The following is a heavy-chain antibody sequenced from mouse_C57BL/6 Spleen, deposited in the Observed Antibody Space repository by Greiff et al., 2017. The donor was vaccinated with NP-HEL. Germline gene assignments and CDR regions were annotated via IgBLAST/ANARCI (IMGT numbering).Heavy chain of an antibody. D-gene: IGHD2-4*01. Sequence: QVQLQQPGAELVKPGASVKLSCKASGYTFTSYWMHWVKQRPGQGLEWIGMIHPNSGSTNYNEKFKSKATLTVDKSSSTAYMQLSSLTSEDSAVYYCARNEIYYDYDWYFEVWGTGTTVTVSS. CDR2: IHPNSGST. CDR1: GYTFTSYW. V-gene: IGHV1-64*01. CDR3: ARNEIYYDYDWYFEV. J-gene: IGHJ1*03.